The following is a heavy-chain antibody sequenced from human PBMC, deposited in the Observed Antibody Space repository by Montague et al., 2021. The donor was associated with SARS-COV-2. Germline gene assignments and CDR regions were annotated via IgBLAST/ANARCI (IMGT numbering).Heavy chain of an antibody. V-gene: IGHV3-9*01. D-gene: IGHD3-9*01. Sequence: SLRLSCAASGFTFDDYAMHWVRQAPGKGLEWVSGISWNSGSIGXXXSXXXRFXISRDNAKNSLYLQMNSLRAEDTALYYCAKFPQRNYDILIDDAFDIWGQGTMVTVSS. CDR1: GFTFDDYA. CDR3: AKFPQRNYDILIDDAFDI. J-gene: IGHJ3*02. CDR2: ISWNSGSI.